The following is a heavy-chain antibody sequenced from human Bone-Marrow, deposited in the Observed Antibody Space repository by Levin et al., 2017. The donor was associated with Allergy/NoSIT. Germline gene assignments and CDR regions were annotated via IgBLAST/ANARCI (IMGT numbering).Heavy chain of an antibody. V-gene: IGHV1-8*01. CDR3: ARGRSIVVVPAAADFPFDY. Sequence: ASVKVSCKASGYTFTSYDINWVRQATGQGLEWMGWMNPNSGNTGYAQKFQGRVTMTRNTSISTAYMELSSLRSEDTAVYYCARGRSIVVVPAAADFPFDYWGQGTLVTVSS. D-gene: IGHD2-2*01. CDR2: MNPNSGNT. J-gene: IGHJ4*02. CDR1: GYTFTSYD.